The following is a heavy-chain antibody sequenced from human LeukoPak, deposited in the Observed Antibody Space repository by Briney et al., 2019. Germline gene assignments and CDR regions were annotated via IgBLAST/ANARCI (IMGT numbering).Heavy chain of an antibody. CDR1: GFTFSNYA. J-gene: IGHJ4*02. D-gene: IGHD3-16*01. Sequence: GGSLRLSCSASGFTFSNYAMNWVRQAPGKGLECVSYISSSGSSTYYADSVKGRFTISRDIANNSLHLQMNSLRAEDTAVYYCARRVGAYSDYWGQGTLVSVSS. CDR2: ISSSGSST. V-gene: IGHV3-48*03. CDR3: ARRVGAYSDY.